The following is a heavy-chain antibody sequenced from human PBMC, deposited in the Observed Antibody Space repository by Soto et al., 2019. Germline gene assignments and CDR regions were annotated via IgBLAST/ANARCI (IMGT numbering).Heavy chain of an antibody. D-gene: IGHD1-26*01. CDR1: GFTFTSYA. CDR2: ISGTGRST. J-gene: IGHJ4*02. Sequence: GVSLRLSCAASGFTFTSYALSWVRQAPGKGLEWVSVISGTGRSTYYAESVKGRFTISRDNSMNTLYLQMNSLRAEDTAVYYCAKAPCIITLWEYYFHSSCQGPPVS. V-gene: IGHV3-23*01. CDR3: AKAPCIITLWEYYFHS.